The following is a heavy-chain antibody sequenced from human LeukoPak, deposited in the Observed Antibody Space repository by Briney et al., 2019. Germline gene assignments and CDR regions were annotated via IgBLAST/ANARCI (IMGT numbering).Heavy chain of an antibody. CDR1: GYPISTYY. J-gene: IGHJ4*02. Sequence: PSETLSLTCTVSGYPISTYYCSWIRQPPGKGLEWMGYIYYSGSPNYNPSLKSRVTILLDTSKNQFSLKLSSVTAADTAVYYCAIGRDAYKTGYWGQGTMVSVCS. CDR2: IYYSGSP. V-gene: IGHV4-59*01. CDR3: AIGRDAYKTGY. D-gene: IGHD5-24*01.